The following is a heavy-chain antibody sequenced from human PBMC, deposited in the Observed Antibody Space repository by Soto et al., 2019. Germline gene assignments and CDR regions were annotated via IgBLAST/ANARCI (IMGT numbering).Heavy chain of an antibody. V-gene: IGHV4-39*01. CDR1: GGSISSSNYY. CDR3: ARAQVLLWFEELLRTPDAFDI. D-gene: IGHD3-10*01. Sequence: SETLSLTCTVSGGSISSSNYYWGWIRQPPGKGLEWIGSIYYSGNTYYNPSLKSRVTMSVDTSKNQFSLKLSSVTAADTAVYYCARAQVLLWFEELLRTPDAFDIWGQGTMVTVSS. J-gene: IGHJ3*02. CDR2: IYYSGNT.